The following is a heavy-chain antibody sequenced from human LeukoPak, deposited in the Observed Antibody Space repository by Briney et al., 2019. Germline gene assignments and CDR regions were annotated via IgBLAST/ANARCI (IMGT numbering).Heavy chain of an antibody. CDR1: GYSISSSNW. CDR3: ARHSSSGWYDVDH. CDR2: IYYSGST. J-gene: IGHJ4*02. D-gene: IGHD6-19*01. Sequence: SDTLSLTCAVSGYSISSSNWWGWIRPSPGKGLEWIGYIYYSGSTYYNPSLKRRVTMSVDTSKNQFSLKVSSVTAVDTAVYYCARHSSSGWYDVDHWGQGTLVTVSS. V-gene: IGHV4-28*01.